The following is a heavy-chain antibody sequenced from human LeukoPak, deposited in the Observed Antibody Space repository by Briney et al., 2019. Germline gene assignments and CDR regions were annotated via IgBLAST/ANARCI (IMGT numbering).Heavy chain of an antibody. D-gene: IGHD2-2*01. CDR1: GFTFSSYE. Sequence: GGSLRLSCAASGFTFSSYEMSWVRQAPGKGLEWVSYIATSGSAIYYADSVKGRFTISRDGAKNSLYLQMNSLRVEDMAVYYCVRGGYCSSTICYWYNAFDMWGQGTMVTVSS. J-gene: IGHJ3*02. V-gene: IGHV3-48*03. CDR2: IATSGSAI. CDR3: VRGGYCSSTICYWYNAFDM.